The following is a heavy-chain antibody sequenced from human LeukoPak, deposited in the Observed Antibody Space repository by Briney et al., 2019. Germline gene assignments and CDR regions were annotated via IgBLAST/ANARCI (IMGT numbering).Heavy chain of an antibody. D-gene: IGHD5-18*01. V-gene: IGHV4-39*07. CDR3: ARGRGGYSYGYYFDY. J-gene: IGHJ4*02. Sequence: SETLSLTCTVSGGSISSSSYYWGWIRQPPGKGLEWIGSIYYSGSTYYNPSLKSRVTISVDTSKNQFSLKLSSVTAADTAVYYCARGRGGYSYGYYFDYWGQGTLVTVSS. CDR2: IYYSGST. CDR1: GGSISSSSYY.